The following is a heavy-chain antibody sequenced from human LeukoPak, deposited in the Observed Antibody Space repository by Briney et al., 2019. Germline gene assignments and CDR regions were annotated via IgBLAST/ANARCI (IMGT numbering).Heavy chain of an antibody. CDR3: AKDLYYGSGSKFDD. CDR2: ISGSDGST. J-gene: IGHJ4*02. V-gene: IGHV3-23*01. D-gene: IGHD3-10*01. Sequence: GGSLRLSCAASGFTFSSYAMSWVREAPGEGLEWVSGISGSDGSTYYADSVKGRFTISRDYSKNTLYVQMNSLRAEDTAVYYCAKDLYYGSGSKFDDWGQGTLVTVSS. CDR1: GFTFSSYA.